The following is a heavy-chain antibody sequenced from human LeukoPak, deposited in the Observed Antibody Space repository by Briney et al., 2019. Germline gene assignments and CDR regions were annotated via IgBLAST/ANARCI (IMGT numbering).Heavy chain of an antibody. Sequence: ASVKVSCKASGYTFTSYGISWVRQAPGQGLEWMGWISAYNGNTNYAQKLQGRVTITTDTSTSTAYMELRSLRSDDTAVYYCARGYCSGGSCYFNPLDYFDYWGQGTLVTVSS. CDR3: ARGYCSGGSCYFNPLDYFDY. CDR2: ISAYNGNT. J-gene: IGHJ4*02. D-gene: IGHD2-15*01. CDR1: GYTFTSYG. V-gene: IGHV1-18*01.